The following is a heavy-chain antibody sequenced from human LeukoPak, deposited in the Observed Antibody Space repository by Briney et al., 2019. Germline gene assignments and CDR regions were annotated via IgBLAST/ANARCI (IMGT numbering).Heavy chain of an antibody. CDR1: GYTFTSYD. CDR2: MNPNSGNT. D-gene: IGHD4-23*01. CDR3: ARGRTTVVTRVFGY. J-gene: IGHJ4*02. V-gene: IGHV1-8*01. Sequence: ASVKVSCKASGYTFTSYDINWVRQGTGQGLEWMGWMNPNSGNTGYAQTFQGRVTMTRNTSISTAYMELSSLRSGDTAVYYCARGRTTVVTRVFGYWGQGTLVTVSS.